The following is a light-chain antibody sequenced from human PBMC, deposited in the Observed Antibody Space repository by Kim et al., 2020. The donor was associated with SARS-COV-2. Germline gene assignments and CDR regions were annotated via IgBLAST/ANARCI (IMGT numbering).Light chain of an antibody. V-gene: IGKV1-5*03. CDR2: RAS. CDR1: QSITNW. CDR3: QQSNTNPWT. Sequence: DIQMTQSPSTLSASVGDRVSITCRASQSITNWLAWYQQKPGKAPKLLIFRASSLETGVPSRFSGSGSGTEFTLTISSLQPDDFATYYCQQSNTNPWTFGQGTKVDIK. J-gene: IGKJ1*01.